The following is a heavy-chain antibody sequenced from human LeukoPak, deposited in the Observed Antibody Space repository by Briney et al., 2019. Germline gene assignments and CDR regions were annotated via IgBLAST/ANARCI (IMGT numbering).Heavy chain of an antibody. V-gene: IGHV3-53*01. CDR1: GFTVSSAC. Sequence: GGSLRLSCAASGFTVSSACMTWVRQAPGRGLEWVSVIYSGGGTYYADSVKSRFTISRDSSKNTLYLQMNSLRAEDTAVYYCARGPKGKYYFDYWGQGTLVTVSS. J-gene: IGHJ4*02. CDR2: IYSGGGT. CDR3: ARGPKGKYYFDY.